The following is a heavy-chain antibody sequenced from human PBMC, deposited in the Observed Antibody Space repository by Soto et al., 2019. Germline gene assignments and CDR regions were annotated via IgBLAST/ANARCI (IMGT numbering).Heavy chain of an antibody. CDR1: GGSISSGGYY. Sequence: QVQLQESGPGLVKPSQILSLTCTVSGGSISSGGYYWSWIRQHPGKGLEWIGYIYYSGSTYYNPSLKSRVTISVDTSKNQFSLKLSSVTAADTAVYYCEREWRDYYFDYWGQGTLVTVSS. J-gene: IGHJ4*02. CDR2: IYYSGST. V-gene: IGHV4-31*03. CDR3: EREWRDYYFDY.